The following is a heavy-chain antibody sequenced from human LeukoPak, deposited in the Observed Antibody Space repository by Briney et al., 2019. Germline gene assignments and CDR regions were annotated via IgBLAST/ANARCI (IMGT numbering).Heavy chain of an antibody. CDR3: ARRLSGCSGGGCADAFDI. J-gene: IGHJ3*02. D-gene: IGHD2-15*01. CDR1: GYTFSDHY. V-gene: IGHV1-2*02. CDR2: INLKSGGT. Sequence: SVKVSCKASGYTFSDHYIHCVRQAPGQGLEWMGWINLKSGGTNYAQKFRDRVTMTRDTSISTAYVELSGLRSDDTAVYYCARRLSGCSGGGCADAFDIWGQGTMVTVSS.